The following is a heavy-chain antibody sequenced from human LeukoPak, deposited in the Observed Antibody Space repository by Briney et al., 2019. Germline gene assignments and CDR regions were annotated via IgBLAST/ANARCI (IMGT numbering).Heavy chain of an antibody. CDR3: AKVGSPVAARPGAYFDY. CDR2: ISGSGGST. J-gene: IGHJ4*02. D-gene: IGHD6-6*01. Sequence: GGSLRLSCAASGFTFSSYAMSWVRQAPGKGLEWVSAISGSGGSTYYADSVKGRFTISRDNSKNTLYLQMNSLRAEDTAVYYCAKVGSPVAARPGAYFDYWGQGTLVTVSS. CDR1: GFTFSSYA. V-gene: IGHV3-23*01.